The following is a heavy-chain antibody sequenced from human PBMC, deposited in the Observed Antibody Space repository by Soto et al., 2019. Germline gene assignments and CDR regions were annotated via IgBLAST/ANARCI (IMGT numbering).Heavy chain of an antibody. J-gene: IGHJ4*02. CDR1: GYAFTNYG. CDR3: ARAGRYYGGDVDY. V-gene: IGHV1-18*01. CDR2: ISGYNGNT. Sequence: QVQLVQSGAEVKKPGASVKVSCKASGYAFTNYGISWVRQPPGQGLALMGWISGYNGNTNYAQNPQGRVTMTTDTSSNTAYMELTSLRSDDTAVYYCARAGRYYGGDVDYWGQGTLVTVSS. D-gene: IGHD2-21*02.